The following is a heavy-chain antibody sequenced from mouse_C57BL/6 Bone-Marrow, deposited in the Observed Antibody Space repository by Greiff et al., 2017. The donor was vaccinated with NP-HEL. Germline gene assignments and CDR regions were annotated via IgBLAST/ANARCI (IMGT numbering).Heavy chain of an antibody. CDR3: AGYYYGGRGAWFAY. Sequence: QVQLQQPGAELVKPGASVKMSCKASGYTFTSYWITWVKQRPGQGLEWIGDIYPGSGSTNYNEKFKSKATLTVDTSSSTAYMQLSSLTSEDSAVYYCAGYYYGGRGAWFAYWGQGTLVTVSA. V-gene: IGHV1-55*01. D-gene: IGHD1-1*02. CDR2: IYPGSGST. CDR1: GYTFTSYW. J-gene: IGHJ3*01.